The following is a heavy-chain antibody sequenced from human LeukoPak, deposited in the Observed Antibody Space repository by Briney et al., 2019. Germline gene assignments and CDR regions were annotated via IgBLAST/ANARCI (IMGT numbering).Heavy chain of an antibody. CDR1: GFTFSSYS. J-gene: IGHJ3*02. V-gene: IGHV3-21*01. CDR3: ARGEANWGSWAFDI. CDR2: ISSSSSYI. Sequence: GGSLRLSCAASGFTFSSYSVNWVRQAPGKGLEWVSSISSSSSYIYYADSVKGRFTISRDNSKNTLYLQMNSLRAEDTAVYYCARGEANWGSWAFDIWGQGTMVTVSS. D-gene: IGHD7-27*01.